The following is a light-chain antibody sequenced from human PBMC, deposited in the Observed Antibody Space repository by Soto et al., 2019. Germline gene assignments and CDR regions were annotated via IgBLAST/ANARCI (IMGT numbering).Light chain of an antibody. CDR3: QQYGSSPCT. V-gene: IGKV3-20*01. CDR2: GAS. Sequence: EIVLTQSPGTLSLSPGERATLSCRASQIVNSNHLAWYQQKPGQAPRLLIYGASSRATGIPDRFSGSGSGTDFTVTISRLEPEDFAVYYCQQYGSSPCTFGQGTKLEIK. CDR1: QIVNSNH. J-gene: IGKJ2*02.